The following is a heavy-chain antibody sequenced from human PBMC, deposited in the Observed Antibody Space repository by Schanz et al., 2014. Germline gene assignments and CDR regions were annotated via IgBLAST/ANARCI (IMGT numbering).Heavy chain of an antibody. CDR1: GFIVSDNY. CDR3: ARGVRIDY. V-gene: IGHV3-48*01. D-gene: IGHD3-3*01. Sequence: EVQLVESGGGVVRPGGSLRLSCAASGFIVSDNYMHWVRQAPEKGLEWVSYISSSSGTIYYADSVKGRFTISRDNAKNLLYLQMNSLTAEDTAVYYCARGVRIDYWGQGTLVTVSS. CDR2: ISSSSGTI. J-gene: IGHJ4*02.